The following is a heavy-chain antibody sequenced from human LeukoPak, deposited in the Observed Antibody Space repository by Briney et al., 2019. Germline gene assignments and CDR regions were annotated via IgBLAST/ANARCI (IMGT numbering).Heavy chain of an antibody. J-gene: IGHJ4*02. CDR3: ARGYYYDSSGYYYSYYFDY. D-gene: IGHD3-22*01. CDR1: GFTFSSYA. V-gene: IGHV3-30*04. CDR2: ISYDGNNK. Sequence: PGRSLRLSCAASGFTFSSYAMHWVRQAPGKGLEWVAVISYDGNNKFYADSVKGRFTISRDNSKHTLYLQMNSLRSEDTAVYYCARGYYYDSSGYYYSYYFDYWGQGTLVTVSS.